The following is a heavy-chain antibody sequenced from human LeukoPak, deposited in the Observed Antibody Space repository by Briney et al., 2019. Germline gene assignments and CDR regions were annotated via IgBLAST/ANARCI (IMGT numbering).Heavy chain of an antibody. CDR2: IYYSWST. Sequence: PSETLSLTCTVSGGSISSHFWSWIRQPPGKGLEWIGYIYYSWSTNYNPSLKSRVTISVDTSKNHFSLKLSSATAADTAVYCCARHSSSWEFDYWGQGTLVTVSS. D-gene: IGHD6-13*01. CDR3: ARHSSSWEFDY. V-gene: IGHV4-59*08. CDR1: GGSISSHF. J-gene: IGHJ4*02.